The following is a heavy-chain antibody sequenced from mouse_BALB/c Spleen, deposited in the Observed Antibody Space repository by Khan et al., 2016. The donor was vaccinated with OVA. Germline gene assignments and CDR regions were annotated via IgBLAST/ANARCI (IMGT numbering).Heavy chain of an antibody. CDR1: GYTFTNYG. CDR3: GRPPCLSDVMAY. CDR2: INTYTGEP. J-gene: IGHJ4*01. V-gene: IGHV9-3-1*01. Sequence: QIQLVQSGPELKKPGETVKISCKASGYTFTNYGMNWVKQAPGKGLKWMGWINTYTGEPTYADDFKGRFAFSLDTSASTAYLQINNLKNEDTATYYCGRPPCLSDVMAYWGQGTSVTVSS.